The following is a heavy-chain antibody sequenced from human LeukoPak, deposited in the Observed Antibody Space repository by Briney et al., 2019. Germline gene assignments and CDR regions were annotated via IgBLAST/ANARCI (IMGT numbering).Heavy chain of an antibody. CDR2: IYSSGST. J-gene: IGHJ4*02. V-gene: IGHV4-4*07. Sequence: SETLSLTCSVSGGSNSGYYWSWIRQPAGKGLEWIGRIYSSGSTNYNPSLKSRVTMSVDTSKKQFSRKLSSVTAADTALYYCARDYDYWGQGTLVTVSS. CDR3: ARDYDY. CDR1: GGSNSGYY.